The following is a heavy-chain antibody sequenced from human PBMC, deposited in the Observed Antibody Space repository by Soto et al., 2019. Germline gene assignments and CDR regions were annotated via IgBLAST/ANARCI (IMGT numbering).Heavy chain of an antibody. CDR2: INAGNGNT. Sequence: ASVKVSCKASGYTFTSYAMHWVRQAPGQRLEWMGWINAGNGNTKYSQKFRGRVTITRDTSASTAYMELSSLRSEDTAVYYCAIAYYDFWSGYYPDAFDIWGQGTMVTVSS. CDR3: AIAYYDFWSGYYPDAFDI. D-gene: IGHD3-3*01. V-gene: IGHV1-3*01. J-gene: IGHJ3*02. CDR1: GYTFTSYA.